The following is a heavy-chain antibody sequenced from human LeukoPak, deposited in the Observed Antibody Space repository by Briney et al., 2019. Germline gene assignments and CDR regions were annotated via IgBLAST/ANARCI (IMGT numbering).Heavy chain of an antibody. V-gene: IGHV3-30*18. J-gene: IGHJ4*02. D-gene: IGHD3-10*01. CDR1: GFTFSSYG. CDR3: AKETYGSAGY. Sequence: PGRSLRLSCAASGFTFSSYGMHWVRQAPGKGLEWVAVISYDGSNKYYADSVKGRFTISRDNSKNTLYLQINSLRAEDTAVYYCAKETYGSAGYWGQGTLITVSS. CDR2: ISYDGSNK.